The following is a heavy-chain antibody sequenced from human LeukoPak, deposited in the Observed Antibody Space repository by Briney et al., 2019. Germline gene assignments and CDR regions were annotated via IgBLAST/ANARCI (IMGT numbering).Heavy chain of an antibody. V-gene: IGHV3-30*18. CDR2: ISYDGSNK. CDR3: AKDSGPPYDSSGYYPDDAFDI. CDR1: GFTFSSYG. Sequence: GGSLRLSCAASGFTFSSYGMHWVRQAPGKGLEWVAVISYDGSNKYYADSVKGRFTISRDNSKNTLYLQMNSLRAEDTAVYYCAKDSGPPYDSSGYYPDDAFDIWGQGTMVTVSS. J-gene: IGHJ3*02. D-gene: IGHD3-22*01.